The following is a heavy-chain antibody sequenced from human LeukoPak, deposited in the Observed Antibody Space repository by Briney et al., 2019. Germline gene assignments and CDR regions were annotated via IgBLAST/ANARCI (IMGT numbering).Heavy chain of an antibody. V-gene: IGHV4-61*02. J-gene: IGHJ4*02. CDR2: IYTSGST. CDR1: GGSISSGSYY. Sequence: SETLSLTCTVSGGSISSGSYYWSWIRQPAGKGLEWIGRIYTSGSTNYNPSLKSRVTISVDTSKNQFSLKLSSVTAADTAVYYCARDPRGNGLTRFDYWGQGTLVTVSS. D-gene: IGHD1/OR15-1a*01. CDR3: ARDPRGNGLTRFDY.